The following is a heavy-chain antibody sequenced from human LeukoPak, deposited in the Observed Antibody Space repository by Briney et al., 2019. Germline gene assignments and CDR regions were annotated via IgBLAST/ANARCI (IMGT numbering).Heavy chain of an antibody. CDR2: IKDDGSQK. V-gene: IGHV3-7*01. Sequence: GGSLRLSCAPSGLYFIKYWMTWVRQVPGKGLEWVANIKDDGSQKYYVDSVKGRFTISRDNGKKSLYLQMNSLRGEDTAVYYCARDTSRGFDPWGQGTLVTVSS. CDR1: GLYFIKYW. D-gene: IGHD6-13*01. CDR3: ARDTSRGFDP. J-gene: IGHJ5*02.